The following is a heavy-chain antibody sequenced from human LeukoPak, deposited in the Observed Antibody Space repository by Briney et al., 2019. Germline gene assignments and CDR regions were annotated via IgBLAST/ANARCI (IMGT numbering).Heavy chain of an antibody. CDR1: GYTFTSYD. Sequence: ASVKVSCKASGYTFTSYDINWVRQATGQGLEWMGWMNPNSGNTGYAQKFQGRVTMTRNTSISTAYMELSSLRSEDTAVYYCASVKRDRYYYYGMDVWGQGTTVTVSS. V-gene: IGHV1-8*01. J-gene: IGHJ6*02. CDR2: MNPNSGNT. CDR3: ASVKRDRYYYYGMDV.